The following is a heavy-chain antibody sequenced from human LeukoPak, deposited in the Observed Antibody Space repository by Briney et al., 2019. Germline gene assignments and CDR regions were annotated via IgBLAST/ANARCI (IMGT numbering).Heavy chain of an antibody. V-gene: IGHV3-74*01. CDR2: INSDGSTT. CDR3: ARGYYSASRIDY. Sequence: GGSLRPSCAASGLAFSSFWMHWVRRAPGKGLEWVSRINSDGSTTTYADSVKGRLTISRDNAKNTLYLQMNSLRAEDTAVYYCARGYYSASRIDYWGQGALVTISS. J-gene: IGHJ4*02. CDR1: GLAFSSFW. D-gene: IGHD2-2*01.